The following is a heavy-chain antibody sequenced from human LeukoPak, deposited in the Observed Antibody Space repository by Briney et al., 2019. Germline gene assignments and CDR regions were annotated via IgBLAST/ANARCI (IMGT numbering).Heavy chain of an antibody. Sequence: GGSLSLSRAASGLASSSYRMNWVRQAPGKGLEWVSSISSSSSYIYYADSVKGRFTISRDNAKNSLYLQMNSLRAEDTAVYYCARDGYSYGPGAFDYWGQGTLVTVSS. CDR1: GLASSSYR. D-gene: IGHD5-18*01. V-gene: IGHV3-21*01. CDR3: ARDGYSYGPGAFDY. J-gene: IGHJ4*02. CDR2: ISSSSSYI.